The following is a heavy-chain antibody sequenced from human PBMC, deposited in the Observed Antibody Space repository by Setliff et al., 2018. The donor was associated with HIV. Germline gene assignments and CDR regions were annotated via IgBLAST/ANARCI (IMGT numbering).Heavy chain of an antibody. CDR2: IYHSGST. CDR1: GHSITSDYQ. V-gene: IGHV4-38-2*02. D-gene: IGHD2-2*01. J-gene: IGHJ5*02. Sequence: SETLSLTCTVSGHSITSDYQWGWIRQPPGKGLEWIGSIYHSGSTYYNPSLKSRVTISVDTTKSQISLNLSSVTAADTAVYYCARDPGGLYCRSASCQGGWFDPWGQGTPVTVSS. CDR3: ARDPGGLYCRSASCQGGWFDP.